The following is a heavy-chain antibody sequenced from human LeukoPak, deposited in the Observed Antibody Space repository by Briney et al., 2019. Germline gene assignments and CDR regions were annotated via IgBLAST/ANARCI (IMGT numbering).Heavy chain of an antibody. CDR2: IYYSGST. CDR1: GGSISSGGYY. V-gene: IGHV4-31*03. CDR3: ARGTPPTIVVVTHFDY. D-gene: IGHD2-21*02. J-gene: IGHJ4*02. Sequence: SQTLSLTCTVSGGSISSGGYYWSWIRQHPGKGLEWIGYIYYSGSTYYNPSLKSRVTISVDTSNNQFSLKLSSVTAADTAVYYCARGTPPTIVVVTHFDYWGQGTLVTVSS.